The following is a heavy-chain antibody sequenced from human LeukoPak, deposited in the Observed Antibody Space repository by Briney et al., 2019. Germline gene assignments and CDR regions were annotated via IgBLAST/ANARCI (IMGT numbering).Heavy chain of an antibody. J-gene: IGHJ6*03. CDR1: GGSISSYY. CDR2: IYYSGST. D-gene: IGHD3-3*01. Sequence: PSETLSLTCTVSGGSISSYYWSWIRQPPGKGPEWIGYIYYSGSTNYNPSLKSRVTISVDTSKNQFSLKLSSVTAADTAVYYCARAIFGENYYYYYMDVWGKGTTVTVSS. V-gene: IGHV4-59*01. CDR3: ARAIFGENYYYYYMDV.